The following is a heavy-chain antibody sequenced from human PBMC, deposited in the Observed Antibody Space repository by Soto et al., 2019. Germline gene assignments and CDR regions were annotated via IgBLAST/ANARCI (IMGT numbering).Heavy chain of an antibody. CDR1: GFTFGDYA. J-gene: IGHJ6*02. CDR2: IRSKAYGGTT. Sequence: GGSLRPSCTASGFTFGDYAMSWVRQAPGKGLEWVGFIRSKAYGGTTEYAASVKGRFTISRDDSKSIAYLQMNSLKTEDTAVYYCTRVYDFWSGYYTVAGMDVWGQGTTVTVSS. D-gene: IGHD3-3*01. CDR3: TRVYDFWSGYYTVAGMDV. V-gene: IGHV3-49*04.